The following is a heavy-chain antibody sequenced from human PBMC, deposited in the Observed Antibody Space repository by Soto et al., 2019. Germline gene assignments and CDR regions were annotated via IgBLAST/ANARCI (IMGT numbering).Heavy chain of an antibody. V-gene: IGHV3-33*01. CDR2: IWYDGSNK. J-gene: IGHJ1*01. D-gene: IGHD3-22*01. Sequence: QVQLVESGGGVVQPGRSLRLSCAASGFTFSSYGMHWVRQAPGKGLEWVAVIWYDGSNKYYAGSVKGRFTISRDNSKNTLYLRMNSLRAEDTAVYYCARTLYDSRGYHHFQHWGQGTLVTVSS. CDR3: ARTLYDSRGYHHFQH. CDR1: GFTFSSYG.